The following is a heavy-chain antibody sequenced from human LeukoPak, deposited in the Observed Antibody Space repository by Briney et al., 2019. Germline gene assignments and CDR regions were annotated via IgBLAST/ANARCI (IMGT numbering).Heavy chain of an antibody. CDR3: ARVGSGSYQGAFDI. V-gene: IGHV1-2*02. CDR2: INPNSGGT. CDR1: GYTFTGYY. J-gene: IGHJ3*02. Sequence: ASVKVPCKASGYTFTGYYMHWVRQAPGQGLEWMGWINPNSGGTNYAQKFQGRVTMTRDTSISTAYMELSSLRSEDTAVYYCARVGSGSYQGAFDIWGQGTMVTVSS. D-gene: IGHD1-26*01.